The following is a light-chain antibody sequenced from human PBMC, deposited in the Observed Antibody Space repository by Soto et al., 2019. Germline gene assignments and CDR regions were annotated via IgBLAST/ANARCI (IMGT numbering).Light chain of an antibody. CDR1: QSVRSN. V-gene: IGKV3-15*01. CDR3: QQYNDWPLT. J-gene: IGKJ1*01. CDR2: GAF. Sequence: ERVRTQSPVTLSLSPGERATLSCRASQSVRSNLAWYQQKPGQAPSLLIYGAFTRATGIPTRFSGTGSETEFTLTISSLQSEDFALYYCQQYNDWPLTFGQGTKVDVK.